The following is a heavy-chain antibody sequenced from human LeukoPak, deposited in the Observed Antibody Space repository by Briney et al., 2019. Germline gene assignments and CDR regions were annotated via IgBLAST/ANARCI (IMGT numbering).Heavy chain of an antibody. V-gene: IGHV1-3*01. Sequence: GASVKVSCKASGYTFTSYAMHWVRQAPGQRLEWMGWINGGNSNTRYSQKLQGRVTITRDTSANTVYMELSSLRSGDTAVYYCARDDWNYKFTIHSYYYGMDVWGQGTTVTVSS. CDR2: INGGNSNT. CDR1: GYTFTSYA. D-gene: IGHD1-7*01. J-gene: IGHJ6*02. CDR3: ARDDWNYKFTIHSYYYGMDV.